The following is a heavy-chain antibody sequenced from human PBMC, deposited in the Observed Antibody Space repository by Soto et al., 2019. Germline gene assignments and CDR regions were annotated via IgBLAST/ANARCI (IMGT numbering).Heavy chain of an antibody. CDR1: GFTFSSYA. Sequence: QVQLVESGGGVVQPGRSLRLSCAASGFTFSSYAMHWVRQAPGKGLEWVAVISYDGSNKYYADSVKGRFTISRDNSKNTLYLQMNSLRAEDTAVYYCAKGIGVTMVRGAEFDYWGQGTLVTVSS. J-gene: IGHJ4*02. CDR2: ISYDGSNK. CDR3: AKGIGVTMVRGAEFDY. D-gene: IGHD3-10*01. V-gene: IGHV3-30-3*01.